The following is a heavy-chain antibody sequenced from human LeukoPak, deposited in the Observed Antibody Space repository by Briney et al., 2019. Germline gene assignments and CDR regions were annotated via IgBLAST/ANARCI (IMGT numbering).Heavy chain of an antibody. D-gene: IGHD6-13*01. V-gene: IGHV4-59*01. CDR3: ARTTEAHSWRTRYYDYYMDV. Sequence: SETLSLTCTISGGSISSYFWSWIRQPPGKGLEWIGYIYYTGSTNYNPSLKSRVIISLDTSKNQFSLKLSSVTAADTAVYYCARTTEAHSWRTRYYDYYMDVWGKGTTVTVSS. CDR2: IYYTGST. CDR1: GGSISSYF. J-gene: IGHJ6*03.